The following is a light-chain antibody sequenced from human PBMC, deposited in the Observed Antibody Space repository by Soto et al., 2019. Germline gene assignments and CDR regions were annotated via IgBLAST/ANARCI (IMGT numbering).Light chain of an antibody. CDR2: GAS. CDR1: QSVSSDF. J-gene: IGKJ3*01. V-gene: IGKV3-20*01. CDR3: QHYDNSPPSVT. Sequence: VLTQSPDTLSLSPGERATLSCRASQSVSSDFLVWYQQKPGQAPRLLIYGASSRATGIPDRFSGGGSGTDFILSISRLEPEDFAVYYCQHYDNSPPSVTFGPGTKVDIK.